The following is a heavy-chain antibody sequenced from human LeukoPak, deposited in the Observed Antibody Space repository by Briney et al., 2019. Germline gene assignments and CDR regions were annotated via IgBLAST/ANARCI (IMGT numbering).Heavy chain of an antibody. J-gene: IGHJ4*02. Sequence: SETLSLTCAVYGGSFSGYYWSWIRQPPGKGLEWIGGVNHSGSTNYNPSLKSRVTISVDTSKNQFSLKLSSVTAADTAVYYCASCAVPAACDYWGQGTLVTVSS. CDR3: ASCAVPAACDY. CDR2: VNHSGST. D-gene: IGHD2-2*01. V-gene: IGHV4-34*01. CDR1: GGSFSGYY.